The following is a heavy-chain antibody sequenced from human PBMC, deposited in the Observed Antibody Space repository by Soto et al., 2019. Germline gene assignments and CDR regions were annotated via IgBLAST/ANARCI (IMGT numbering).Heavy chain of an antibody. CDR2: INGGGTST. D-gene: IGHD3-9*01. J-gene: IGHJ4*02. V-gene: IGHV3-23*01. CDR1: GFTLSSYA. CDR3: AKDILTGYYIAFDY. Sequence: PVGSLRLSCAASGFTLSSYAMSWVRQSPGKELEWVSTINGGGTSTYYAASVKGRFTISRDNSKNTLYLQMNSLRAEDTALYYCAKDILTGYYIAFDYWGQGTPVTVSS.